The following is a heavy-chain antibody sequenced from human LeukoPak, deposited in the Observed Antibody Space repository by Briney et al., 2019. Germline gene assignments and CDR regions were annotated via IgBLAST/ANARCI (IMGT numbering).Heavy chain of an antibody. D-gene: IGHD6-13*01. J-gene: IGHJ4*02. CDR3: ARDPFRTAGTGNFRFDY. V-gene: IGHV3-23*01. Sequence: GGSLRLSCAASGFTFSSYAMTWVRQAPGKGLEWVSGISGSGDTTYYADSVKGRFTISRDNSKNTLYVQMNSLRAEDTAVYYCARDPFRTAGTGNFRFDYWGQGTLVTVSS. CDR1: GFTFSSYA. CDR2: ISGSGDTT.